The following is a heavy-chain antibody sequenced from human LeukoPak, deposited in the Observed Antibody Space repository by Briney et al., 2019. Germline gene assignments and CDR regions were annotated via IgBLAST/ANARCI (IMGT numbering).Heavy chain of an antibody. D-gene: IGHD3-10*01. J-gene: IGHJ6*03. CDR1: GYTFTSNY. CDR3: ARSAYYGSGSYYNPLVYYYYYMDV. V-gene: IGHV1-69*13. Sequence: ASVKVSCKAFGYTFTSNYMHWVRQAPGQGLEWMGEIIPIFGTANYAQKFQGRVTITADESTSTAYMELSSLRSEDTAVYYCARSAYYGSGSYYNPLVYYYYYMDVWGKGTTVTISS. CDR2: IIPIFGTA.